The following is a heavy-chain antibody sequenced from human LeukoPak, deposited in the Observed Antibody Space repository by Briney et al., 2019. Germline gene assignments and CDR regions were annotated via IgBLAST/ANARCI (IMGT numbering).Heavy chain of an antibody. J-gene: IGHJ3*02. CDR2: ISHGGST. D-gene: IGHD2-8*02. V-gene: IGHV4-34*01. CDR3: ARSLLWPTGTFDI. Sequence: GSLRLSCAASGFTFSDYSMNWIRQPPGKGLEWIGEISHGGSTTYNPSLESRVALSVDTSKMQVSLKLSSLTAADTAVYFCARSLLWPTGTFDIWGQGTMVAVSS. CDR1: GFTFSDYS.